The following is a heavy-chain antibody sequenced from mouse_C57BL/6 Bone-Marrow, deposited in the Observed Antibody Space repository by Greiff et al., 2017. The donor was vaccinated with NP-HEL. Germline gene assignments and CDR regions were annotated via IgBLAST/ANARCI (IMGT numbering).Heavy chain of an antibody. V-gene: IGHV1-63*01. Sequence: VKLVESGAELVRPGTSVKMSCKASGYTFTNYWIGWAKQRPGHGLEWIGDIYPGGGYTNYNEKFKGKATLTADKSSSKAYMQFSSLTSEDSAIYYCARWGYYGSRDAMDYWGQGTSVTVSS. CDR2: IYPGGGYT. CDR3: ARWGYYGSRDAMDY. CDR1: GYTFTNYW. J-gene: IGHJ4*01. D-gene: IGHD1-1*01.